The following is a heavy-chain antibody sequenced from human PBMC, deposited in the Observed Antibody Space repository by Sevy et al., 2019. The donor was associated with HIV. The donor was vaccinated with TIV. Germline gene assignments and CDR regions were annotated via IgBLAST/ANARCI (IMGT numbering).Heavy chain of an antibody. D-gene: IGHD4-4*01. CDR3: GSNTVTTLRFDY. CDR1: GLTFSRYG. V-gene: IGHV3-30*03. Sequence: GGSLRLSCAASGLTFSRYGMHWVRQAPGKGLDWVAVISFDGSSQYDADSVKGRFTISRDNSRKTVFLQMNSLRLEDTAVYDCGSNTVTTLRFDYWGQGTVVTVSS. J-gene: IGHJ4*02. CDR2: ISFDGSSQ.